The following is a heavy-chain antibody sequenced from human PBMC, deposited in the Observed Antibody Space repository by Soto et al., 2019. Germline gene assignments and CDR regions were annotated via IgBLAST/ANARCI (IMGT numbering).Heavy chain of an antibody. J-gene: IGHJ4*02. CDR2: IRSNAYGGTT. V-gene: IGHV3-49*04. D-gene: IGHD3-16*02. CDR1: GFTYGDYG. CDR3: TSVTNMITFGGVIQFFDY. Sequence: PGGSLRLSCTASGFTYGDYGMSWVRQDPGKGPEWLGFIRSNAYGGTTEYAASVKGRFTISRDDSKSIAYLQMNSLKTEDTAVYYCTSVTNMITFGGVIQFFDYWGQGT.